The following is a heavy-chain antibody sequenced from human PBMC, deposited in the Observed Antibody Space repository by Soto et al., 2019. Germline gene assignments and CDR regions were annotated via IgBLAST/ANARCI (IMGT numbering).Heavy chain of an antibody. D-gene: IGHD4-17*01. V-gene: IGHV3-23*01. CDR1: GFTFSSYA. CDR3: AKAQPPMTPVITGFDY. Sequence: EVQLLESGGGLVQPGGSLRLSCAASGFTFSSYAMSWVRQAPGKGLEWVSAISGSGGSTYYADSVKGRFTISRDNSKNTLYLQMNSLRAEDTAVYYCAKAQPPMTPVITGFDYWGQGTLVTVSS. CDR2: ISGSGGST. J-gene: IGHJ4*02.